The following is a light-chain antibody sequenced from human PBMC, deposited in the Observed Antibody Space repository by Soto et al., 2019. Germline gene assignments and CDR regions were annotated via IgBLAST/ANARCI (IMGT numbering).Light chain of an antibody. CDR1: QSVSSSY. J-gene: IGKJ1*01. V-gene: IGKV3-20*01. Sequence: EMVLTQSPGTLSLSPGERATLSCRAIQSVSSSYLAWYQQKPGQAPRLLIYGASSRATGIPDRFSGSGSGTDFTLTTSRLEPEDFAVYYCQQYGSSPWTFGQGTKVDIK. CDR2: GAS. CDR3: QQYGSSPWT.